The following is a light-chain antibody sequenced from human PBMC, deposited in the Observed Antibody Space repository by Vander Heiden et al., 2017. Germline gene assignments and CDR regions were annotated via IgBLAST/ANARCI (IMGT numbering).Light chain of an antibody. CDR3: QQSYTVPFT. J-gene: IGKJ5*01. CDR2: SAF. V-gene: IGKV1-39*01. CDR1: RSIYGF. Sequence: DIQLTQSPSSLSASVGDRVTITCRASRSIYGFLNWYQQKPGKALKPLMSSAFTLQSGGLSRFSGSGSGTDFTLTISSLQPEDFGTYYCQQSYTVPFTFGQGTRLESK.